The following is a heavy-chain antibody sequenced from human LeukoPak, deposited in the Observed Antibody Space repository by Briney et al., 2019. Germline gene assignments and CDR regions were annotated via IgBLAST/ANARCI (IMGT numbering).Heavy chain of an antibody. CDR3: ARDRYCSGGSCYFTDDY. V-gene: IGHV1-2*02. CDR1: GYIFSSHY. CDR2: INPNSGGT. D-gene: IGHD2-15*01. Sequence: ASVKVSCKASGYIFSSHYLHWVRQAPGQGLEWMGWINPNSGGTYSAQKFQGRVTMTRDTSISTAYMELSRLRSDDTAVYYCARDRYCSGGSCYFTDDYWGQGTLVTVSS. J-gene: IGHJ4*02.